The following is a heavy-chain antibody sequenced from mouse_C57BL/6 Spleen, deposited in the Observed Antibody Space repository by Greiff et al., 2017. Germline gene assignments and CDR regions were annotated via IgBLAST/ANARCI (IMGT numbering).Heavy chain of an antibody. Sequence: QVQLQQPGAELVKPGASVKLSCKASGYTFTSYWMQWVKQRPGQGLEWIGEIDPSDSYTNYNQKFTGKATLTVDTSSSTAYMQLSSLTSEDSAVYYCAKGNGSSLYYYAMDYWGQGTSVTVSS. D-gene: IGHD1-1*01. V-gene: IGHV1-50*01. CDR1: GYTFTSYW. CDR3: AKGNGSSLYYYAMDY. J-gene: IGHJ4*01. CDR2: IDPSDSYT.